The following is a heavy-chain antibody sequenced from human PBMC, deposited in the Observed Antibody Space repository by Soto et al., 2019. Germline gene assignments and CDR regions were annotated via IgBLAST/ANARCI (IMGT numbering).Heavy chain of an antibody. CDR3: ASGLRSAYSSGYPLFAD. V-gene: IGHV3-11*01. J-gene: IGHJ4*02. D-gene: IGHD6-19*01. CDR2: ITSGGDTI. Sequence: QVQLVESGGGLVKPGGCLRLSCAASGFTFSDYYMSWIRQAPGKGLEWISYITSGGDTIYYADSVKGRFTVSRDNAKNSLYLQMNSLRAKDTAVYFCASGLRSAYSSGYPLFADWGQGTLVTVSS. CDR1: GFTFSDYY.